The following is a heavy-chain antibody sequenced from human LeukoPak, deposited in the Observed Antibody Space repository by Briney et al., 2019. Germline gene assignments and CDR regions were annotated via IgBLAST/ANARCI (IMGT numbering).Heavy chain of an antibody. V-gene: IGHV3-21*01. Sequence: GGSLRLSCAASGFTFSSYAMSWVRQAPGKGLEWVSSISSSSSYIYYADSVKGRFTISRDNAKNSLYLQMNSLRAEDTAVYYCARAGYSSSWYSDYWGQGTLVTVSS. CDR3: ARAGYSSSWYSDY. CDR2: ISSSSSYI. CDR1: GFTFSSYA. D-gene: IGHD6-13*01. J-gene: IGHJ4*02.